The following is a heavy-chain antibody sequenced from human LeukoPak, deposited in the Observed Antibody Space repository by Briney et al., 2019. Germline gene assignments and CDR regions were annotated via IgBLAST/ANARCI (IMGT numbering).Heavy chain of an antibody. V-gene: IGHV1-8*01. CDR3: ARGPGNNTGWSAGMPKGWFDP. Sequence: GASVKVSCKASAYTFTSYDINWVRQATGQRLEWMGWMNPNSGNTGYAKKFQGRVTMTRNTSMSTAYMELSSLRSEDSAVYYCARGPGNNTGWSAGMPKGWFDPWGQGTLVTVSS. CDR2: MNPNSGNT. CDR1: AYTFTSYD. J-gene: IGHJ5*02. D-gene: IGHD6-19*01.